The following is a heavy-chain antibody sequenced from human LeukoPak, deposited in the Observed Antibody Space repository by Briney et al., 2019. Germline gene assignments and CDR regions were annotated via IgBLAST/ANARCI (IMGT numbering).Heavy chain of an antibody. V-gene: IGHV4-39*01. Sequence: SETLSLTCTVSGGSISSSSYYWGWIRQPPGKGLEWIGSIYYSGSTYYNPSLKSRVTISVDTSKNQFFLKLSSVTAADTAVYYCARRDYCSSTSCYVRGAYGMDVWGQGTTVTVSS. CDR2: IYYSGST. J-gene: IGHJ6*02. CDR3: ARRDYCSSTSCYVRGAYGMDV. CDR1: GGSISSSSYY. D-gene: IGHD2-2*01.